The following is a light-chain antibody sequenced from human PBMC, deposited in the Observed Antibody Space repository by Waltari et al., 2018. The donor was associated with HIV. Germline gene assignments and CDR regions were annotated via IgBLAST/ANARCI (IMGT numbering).Light chain of an antibody. Sequence: QSVLTQPPSASGTPGQRVTISCSGSSSNLGSNYIYWYQQLPGTAPKLLIYRTNQRPSGVPDRFSGSKSGTSASLAISGLRSEDEADYSCAAWDDSLSGWVFGGGTKLTVL. CDR1: SSNLGSNY. CDR3: AAWDDSLSGWV. V-gene: IGLV1-47*01. J-gene: IGLJ3*02. CDR2: RTN.